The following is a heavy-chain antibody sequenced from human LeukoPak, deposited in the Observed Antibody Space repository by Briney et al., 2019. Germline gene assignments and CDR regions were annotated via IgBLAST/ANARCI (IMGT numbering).Heavy chain of an antibody. D-gene: IGHD1-26*01. V-gene: IGHV1-18*01. CDR1: GYTFTSYG. CDR2: ISAYNGNT. CDR3: ARDSGSYYGYFDY. Sequence: ASVKVSCKASGYTFTSYGISWVRQAPGQGLEWMGWISAYNGNTNYAQKFQGRVTITADESTSTAYMELSSLRSEDTAVYYCARDSGSYYGYFDYWGQGTLVTVSS. J-gene: IGHJ4*02.